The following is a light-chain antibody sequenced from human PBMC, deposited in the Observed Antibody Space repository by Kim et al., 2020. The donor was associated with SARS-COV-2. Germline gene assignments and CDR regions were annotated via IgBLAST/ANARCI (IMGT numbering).Light chain of an antibody. CDR3: QQRGSWPPALT. V-gene: IGKV3-11*01. J-gene: IGKJ4*01. CDR1: HNIAIS. Sequence: PGESATLSCSARHNIAISLAWCQQTPGQAPRLLIYDAAVRAAGIPDKFSGSGSGTDFTLTIGSLAPEDFAIYYCQQRGSWPPALTFGGGTKVDIK. CDR2: DAA.